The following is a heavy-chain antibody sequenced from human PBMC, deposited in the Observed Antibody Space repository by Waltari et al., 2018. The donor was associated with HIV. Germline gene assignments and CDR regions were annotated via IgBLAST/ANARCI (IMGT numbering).Heavy chain of an antibody. CDR1: EGDFRDYG. Sequence: QVRLVQSGPEVKRPGSSVRVSCKASEGDFRDYGMRWLRQASGQGLQWMGEIIPYFGFANTAGTLRARVSIEADESKNTVYLELRSLTVQDSATYFCARGTFYDDEVGAHRYRPFDAWGQGTPVSVSS. V-gene: IGHV1-69*01. CDR2: IIPYFGFA. J-gene: IGHJ4*02. CDR3: ARGTFYDDEVGAHRYRPFDA. D-gene: IGHD3-16*01.